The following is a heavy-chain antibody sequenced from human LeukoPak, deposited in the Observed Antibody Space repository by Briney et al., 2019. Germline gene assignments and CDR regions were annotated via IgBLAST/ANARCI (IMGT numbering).Heavy chain of an antibody. CDR2: ISYDGSNK. J-gene: IGHJ3*02. D-gene: IGHD3-10*01. Sequence: PGRSLRLSCAASGFTFSSYGMHWVRQAPGKGLEWVAVISYDGSNKYYADSVKGRFTISRDNSKNTLYLQMNSLRAEDTAVYYCAKVKWVGMDAFDIWGHGTMVTVSS. V-gene: IGHV3-30*18. CDR1: GFTFSSYG. CDR3: AKVKWVGMDAFDI.